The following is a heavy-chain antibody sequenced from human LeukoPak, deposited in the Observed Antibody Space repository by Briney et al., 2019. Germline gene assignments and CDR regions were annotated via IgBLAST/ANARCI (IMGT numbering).Heavy chain of an antibody. CDR2: ISGSGGST. CDR1: GFTFSSYA. Sequence: GGSLRLSCAASGFTFSSYAMSWVRQAPGKGLEWVSAISGSGGSTYYADSVKGRFTISRDNSKNTLYLQMNSLRAEDTAVYYCAKKPSITIFWEDWYFDLWGRGTLVTVSS. D-gene: IGHD3-9*01. CDR3: AKKPSITIFWEDWYFDL. J-gene: IGHJ2*01. V-gene: IGHV3-23*01.